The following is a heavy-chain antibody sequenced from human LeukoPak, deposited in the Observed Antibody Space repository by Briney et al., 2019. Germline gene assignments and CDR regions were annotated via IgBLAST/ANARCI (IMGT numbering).Heavy chain of an antibody. CDR1: GFTFSSYG. CDR2: ISGSGGST. Sequence: GGSLRLSCAASGFTFSSYGLSWVRQAPGKGLEWVSAISGSGGSTYYADSVKGRFTISRDNSKNTLYLQMNSPRAEDTAVYFCAKSAGYSYGNYFDYWGQGTLVTVSS. CDR3: AKSAGYSYGNYFDY. J-gene: IGHJ4*02. D-gene: IGHD5-18*01. V-gene: IGHV3-23*01.